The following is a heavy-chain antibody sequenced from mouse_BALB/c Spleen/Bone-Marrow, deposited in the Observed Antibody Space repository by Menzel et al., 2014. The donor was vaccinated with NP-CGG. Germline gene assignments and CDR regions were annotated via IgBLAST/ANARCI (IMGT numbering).Heavy chain of an antibody. J-gene: IGHJ2*01. V-gene: IGHV7-3*02. CDR1: GFTFIDYY. CDR3: TRDMGGILFDS. CDR2: IRNKAYGYTT. Sequence: EAKLVESGGGLVQPGGSLRLSCVTSGFTFIDYYMNWVRQPPGKALEWVGFIRNKAYGYTTEYSASVKGRFTISRDNSQSNLYLRMNTLRAEDSAAYYCTRDMGGILFDSWGEGTTLTVSS. D-gene: IGHD4-1*01.